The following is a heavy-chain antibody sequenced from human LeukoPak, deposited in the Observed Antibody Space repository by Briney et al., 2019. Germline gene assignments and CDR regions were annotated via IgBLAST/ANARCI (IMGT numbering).Heavy chain of an antibody. CDR1: GFTFSSYA. J-gene: IGHJ4*02. Sequence: PGGSLRLSCAASGFTFSSYAMHWVRQAPGKGLEYVSAISSNGGSTYYANSVKGRFTISRDNSKNTLYLQMNSLRAEDTAVYYCARDPQPLVGPGYDSSGCLFDYWGQGTLVTVSS. V-gene: IGHV3-64*01. CDR3: ARDPQPLVGPGYDSSGCLFDY. CDR2: ISSNGGST. D-gene: IGHD3-22*01.